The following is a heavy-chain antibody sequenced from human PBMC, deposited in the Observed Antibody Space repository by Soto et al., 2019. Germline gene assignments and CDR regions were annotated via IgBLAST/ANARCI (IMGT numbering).Heavy chain of an antibody. J-gene: IGHJ4*02. V-gene: IGHV4-4*07. CDR3: ARHYCSSTSCQKHHDY. CDR2: IYTSGST. D-gene: IGHD2-2*01. CDR1: GGSISSYY. Sequence: SETLSLTCTVSGGSISSYYWSWIRQPAGKGLEWIGRIYTSGSTNYNPSLKSRVTMSVDTSKNQFSLKLSSVTAADTAVYYCARHYCSSTSCQKHHDYWGQGTLGTLSS.